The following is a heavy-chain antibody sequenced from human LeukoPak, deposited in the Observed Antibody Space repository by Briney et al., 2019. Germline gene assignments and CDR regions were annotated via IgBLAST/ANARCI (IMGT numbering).Heavy chain of an antibody. V-gene: IGHV4-59*08. D-gene: IGHD5-24*01. CDR2: IYYSGST. Sequence: PSETLSLTCTVSGGSISSYYWSWIRQPPGKGLEWIGYIYYSGSTNYNPSLKSRVTISVDTSKNQFSLKLSSVTAADTAVYYCARLPLEMATMAYYYGMDVWGQGTTVTVFS. CDR1: GGSISSYY. CDR3: ARLPLEMATMAYYYGMDV. J-gene: IGHJ6*02.